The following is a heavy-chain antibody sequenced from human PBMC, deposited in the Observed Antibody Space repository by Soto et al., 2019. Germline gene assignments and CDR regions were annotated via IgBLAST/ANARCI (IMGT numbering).Heavy chain of an antibody. D-gene: IGHD2-8*01. CDR3: SRVPLLMVETDY. V-gene: IGHV3-49*03. J-gene: IGHJ4*02. CDR1: GFTFGDYA. Sequence: EVQLMDSGGGLVQPGRSLRLSCTASGFTFGDYAMRWFRQAPGKGLEWVGFIKSKAYGGTTEYAASVKGRFTISRDDSKSIAYLHMNSLKTEDTAVYYCSRVPLLMVETDYWGQGTLVTVSS. CDR2: IKSKAYGGTT.